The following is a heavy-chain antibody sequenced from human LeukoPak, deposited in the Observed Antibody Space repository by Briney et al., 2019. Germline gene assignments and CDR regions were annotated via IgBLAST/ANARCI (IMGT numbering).Heavy chain of an antibody. CDR3: ARDRRCYYDSSGYTDY. V-gene: IGHV1-18*01. Sequence: ASVKVSCKASGYTFTSYGISWVRQAPGQGLEWMGWISAYNGNTNYAQKLQGRVTMTTDTSTSTAYMELRSLRSDDTAVYYCARDRRCYYDSSGYTDYWGQGTLVTVSS. CDR2: ISAYNGNT. CDR1: GYTFTSYG. D-gene: IGHD3-22*01. J-gene: IGHJ4*02.